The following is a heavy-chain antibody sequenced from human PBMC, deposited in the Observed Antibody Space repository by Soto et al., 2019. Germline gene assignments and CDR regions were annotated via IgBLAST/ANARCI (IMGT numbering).Heavy chain of an antibody. J-gene: IGHJ4*02. Sequence: GASVKVSCKTSGYIFTSHYLHWVRQAPGQRLEWMGIINPNGGYTTYAQKFQDRVTMTSDSSTSTAYLELTSLRSEDTAVYYCTREFLGFLNAHDYWGQGTLVTVS. CDR3: TREFLGFLNAHDY. CDR1: GYIFTSHY. V-gene: IGHV1-46*01. D-gene: IGHD3-16*01. CDR2: INPNGGYT.